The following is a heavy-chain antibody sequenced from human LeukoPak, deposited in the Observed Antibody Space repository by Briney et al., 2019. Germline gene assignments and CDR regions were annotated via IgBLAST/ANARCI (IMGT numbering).Heavy chain of an antibody. D-gene: IGHD3-3*01. CDR1: GFTVSSNY. CDR2: IYGGGST. V-gene: IGHV3-66*01. CDR3: ARALEVYGMDV. J-gene: IGHJ6*02. Sequence: GGSLRLSCAASGFTVSSNYMSWVRQAPGKGLEWVSVIYGGGSTFYADSVKGRFTISRDNSKYTLDLQMNSLRAEDTAVYYCARALEVYGMDVWGLGTTVTVSS.